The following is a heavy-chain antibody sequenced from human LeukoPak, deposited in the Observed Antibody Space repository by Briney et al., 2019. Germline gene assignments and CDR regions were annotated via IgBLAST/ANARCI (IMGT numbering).Heavy chain of an antibody. CDR2: INNDGSTT. Sequence: TGGPLRLSCAASGFTFSSYWMHWVRQAPGKGLMWVSHINNDGSTTTYADSVKGRFTISRDNAKNTLYLQMNSLRAEDTALYYCARGTAGFDPWGQGTLVTVSS. V-gene: IGHV3-74*01. CDR1: GFTFSSYW. J-gene: IGHJ5*02. CDR3: ARGTAGFDP.